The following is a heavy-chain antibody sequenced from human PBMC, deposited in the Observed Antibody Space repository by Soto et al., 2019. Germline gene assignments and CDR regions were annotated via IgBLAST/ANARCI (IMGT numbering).Heavy chain of an antibody. CDR1: GFTFSYFW. CDR2: IQPDGSEK. D-gene: IGHD4-4*01. CDR3: AGPITTVTRRYYYYGLAV. J-gene: IGHJ6*02. V-gene: IGHV3-7*03. Sequence: EVQLVESGGGLVQPGGSLRLSCAASGFTFSYFWMTWVRQAPGKGLEWVANIQPDGSEKYYVDSVKGRFTISRDNAKKSLYLQMNSLRAEDTAVYYCAGPITTVTRRYYYYGLAVWGQGTTVTVSS.